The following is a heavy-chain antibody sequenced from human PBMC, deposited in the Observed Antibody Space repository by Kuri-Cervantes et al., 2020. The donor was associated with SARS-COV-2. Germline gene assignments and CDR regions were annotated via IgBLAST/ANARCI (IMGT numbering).Heavy chain of an antibody. D-gene: IGHD2-15*01. CDR2: ISSSGGIYM. CDR1: GGSFSGYY. J-gene: IGHJ6*02. V-gene: IGHV3-11*01. Sequence: LLLTCAVYGGSFSGYYWSWIRQAPGKGLEWVSYISSSGGIYMQYADSVKGRFTISRDNAKKSLYLEMNSLRAEDTAVYYCARQGYCSGGSCYSGAMDVWGQGTTVTVSS. CDR3: ARQGYCSGGSCYSGAMDV.